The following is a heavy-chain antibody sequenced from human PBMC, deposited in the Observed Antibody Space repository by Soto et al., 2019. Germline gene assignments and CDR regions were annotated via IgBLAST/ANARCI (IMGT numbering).Heavy chain of an antibody. Sequence: QVQLQESGPGLVKPSQTLSLTCTVSGGSISSGGYYWSWIRQHPGKGLEWIGYIYYSGSTYYNPSRKSRVTISVDTSKNQFSLKLSSVTAADTAVYYCARARESYYDFWSGYLGRNWFDPWGQGTLVTVSS. CDR3: ARARESYYDFWSGYLGRNWFDP. V-gene: IGHV4-31*03. CDR1: GGSISSGGYY. J-gene: IGHJ5*02. D-gene: IGHD3-3*01. CDR2: IYYSGST.